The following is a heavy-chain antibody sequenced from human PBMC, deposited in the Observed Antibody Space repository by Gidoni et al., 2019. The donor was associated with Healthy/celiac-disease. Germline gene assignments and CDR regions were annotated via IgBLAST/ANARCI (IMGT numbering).Heavy chain of an antibody. CDR1: GYTFTGYY. Sequence: VQLVQSGAEVKKPGASVKVSCTASGYTFTGYYMHWVRQAPGQGLEWMGWINPNSGGTNYAQKFQGRVTMTRDTSISTAYMELSRLRSDDTAVYDCARTNLDYGDYNYYYMDVWGKGTTVTVSS. J-gene: IGHJ6*03. CDR2: INPNSGGT. V-gene: IGHV1-2*02. D-gene: IGHD4-17*01. CDR3: ARTNLDYGDYNYYYMDV.